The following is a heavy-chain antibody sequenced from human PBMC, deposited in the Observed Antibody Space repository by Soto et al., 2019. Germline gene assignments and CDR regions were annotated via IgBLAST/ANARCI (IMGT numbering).Heavy chain of an antibody. CDR1: GYTFTSYD. CDR3: ARGPDYDFWSGYYSEEGFGP. V-gene: IGHV1-8*01. CDR2: MNPNSGNT. Sequence: ASVKVSCKASGYTFTSYDINWVRQATGQGLEWMGWMNPNSGNTGYAQKFQGRVTMTRNTSISTAYMELSSLRSEDTAVYYCARGPDYDFWSGYYSEEGFGPWGQGTLVTVSS. D-gene: IGHD3-3*01. J-gene: IGHJ5*02.